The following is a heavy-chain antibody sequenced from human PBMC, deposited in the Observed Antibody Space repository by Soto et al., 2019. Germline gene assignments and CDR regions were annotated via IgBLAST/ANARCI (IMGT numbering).Heavy chain of an antibody. D-gene: IGHD6-19*01. CDR3: AGVSSGGWYYFDS. CDR2: ISYDGNNK. J-gene: IGHJ4*02. Sequence: SCAASGFSFLNYAMHWVRQAPGKGLEWVALISYDGNNKYYAESVRGRFTISRDNSRDTLFLQLNSLRPEDTAVYYCAGVSSGGWYYFDSWGQGTLVTVSS. CDR1: GFSFLNYA. V-gene: IGHV3-30-3*01.